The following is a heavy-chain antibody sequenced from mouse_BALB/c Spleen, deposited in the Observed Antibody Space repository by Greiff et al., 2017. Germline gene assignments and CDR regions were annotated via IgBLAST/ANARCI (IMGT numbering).Heavy chain of an antibody. CDR2: INSNGGST. V-gene: IGHV5-6-3*01. CDR3: AREVAWFAY. Sequence: EVNLVESGGGLVQPGGSLKLSCAASGFTFSSYGMSWVRQTPDKRLELVATINSNGGSTYYPDSVKGRFTISRDNAKNTLYLQMSSLKSEDTAMYYCAREVAWFAYWGQGTLVTVSA. J-gene: IGHJ3*01. CDR1: GFTFSSYG.